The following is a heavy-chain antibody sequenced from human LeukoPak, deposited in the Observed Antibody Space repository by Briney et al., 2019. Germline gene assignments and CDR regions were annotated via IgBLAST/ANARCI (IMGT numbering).Heavy chain of an antibody. CDR1: GFTITSYG. V-gene: IGHV3-30*18. D-gene: IGHD4-17*01. CDR2: LSYDGINK. CDR3: AKEMTTVTTIDY. Sequence: GGSPRLSCAVSGFTITSYGMHWVRQAPGKGLEWVAVLSYDGINKFYADFVKGRFTISRDNSRNTLFLQMNGLRADDTAVYYCAKEMTTVTTIDYWGQGTLVTVSS. J-gene: IGHJ4*02.